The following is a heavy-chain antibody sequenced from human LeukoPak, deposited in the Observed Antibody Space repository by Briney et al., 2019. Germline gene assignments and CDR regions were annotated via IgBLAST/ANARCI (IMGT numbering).Heavy chain of an antibody. CDR1: GFSFSSYA. D-gene: IGHD3-22*01. V-gene: IGHV3-30*04. J-gene: IGHJ4*02. CDR2: ISYDGSNK. Sequence: PGGPLRLSCAASGFSFSSYAMHWVRQAPGKGLEWVAVISYDGSNKYHADSVKGRFTISRDNSKNTLYLQMNSLRAEDTAVYYCARDHYYDSSGSTSPDYWGQGTLVTVSS. CDR3: ARDHYYDSSGSTSPDY.